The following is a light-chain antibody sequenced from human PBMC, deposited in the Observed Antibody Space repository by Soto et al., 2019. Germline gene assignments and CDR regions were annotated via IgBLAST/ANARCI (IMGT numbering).Light chain of an antibody. J-gene: IGLJ3*02. CDR2: EVN. Sequence: QSALTQPASVSGSPGQSITISCTGTSSDVGGYKYVSWHQQHPGKAPKLMIYEVNNRPSGVSNRFSGSKSGNTASLTISGLQAEDEAHYYCSSYTSSSTEVFGGGTKVTVL. CDR1: SSDVGGYKY. CDR3: SSYTSSSTEV. V-gene: IGLV2-14*01.